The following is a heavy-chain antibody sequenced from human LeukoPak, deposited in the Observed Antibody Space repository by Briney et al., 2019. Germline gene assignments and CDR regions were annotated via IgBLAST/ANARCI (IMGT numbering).Heavy chain of an antibody. CDR1: GGSFSGYY. V-gene: IGHV4-34*01. CDR3: ARLGIYYASSGYYNSFDY. J-gene: IGHJ4*02. Sequence: TSETLSLTCAVYGGSFSGYYWSWVRQPPGKGLEWVGEINHSGSSNYNPSLKRGVTISVETSKKQFSLNLSSVTAADTAVYYCARLGIYYASSGYYNSFDYWGQGTLVTVSS. CDR2: INHSGSS. D-gene: IGHD3-22*01.